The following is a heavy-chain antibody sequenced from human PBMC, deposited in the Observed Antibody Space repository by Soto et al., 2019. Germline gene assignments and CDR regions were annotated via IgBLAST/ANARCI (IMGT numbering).Heavy chain of an antibody. CDR2: ISHDDNNK. Sequence: QVQLVESGGGVVQPGRSLRLSCEASGFSLSSYVMHWVRQAPGKGLEWVGLISHDDNNKQYADSVKGRFTISKDNSKNTVFLQMDSLRTEDTAVYYCAREDESSGYAGTFQHWGQGTLVTVSS. V-gene: IGHV3-30-3*01. CDR3: AREDESSGYAGTFQH. CDR1: GFSLSSYV. D-gene: IGHD3-22*01. J-gene: IGHJ1*01.